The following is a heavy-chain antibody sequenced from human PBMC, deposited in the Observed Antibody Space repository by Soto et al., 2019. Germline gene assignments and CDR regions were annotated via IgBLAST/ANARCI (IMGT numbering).Heavy chain of an antibody. CDR1: GGTFSSYA. D-gene: IGHD5-18*01. CDR3: ARGRMIQFEGYGMDV. J-gene: IGHJ6*02. Sequence: SVKVSFKASGGTFSSYAISWVRQAPGQGLEWMGGIIPIFGTANYAQKFQGRVTITADESTSTAYMELSSLRSEDTAVYYCARGRMIQFEGYGMDVWGQGTTVTVSS. V-gene: IGHV1-69*13. CDR2: IIPIFGTA.